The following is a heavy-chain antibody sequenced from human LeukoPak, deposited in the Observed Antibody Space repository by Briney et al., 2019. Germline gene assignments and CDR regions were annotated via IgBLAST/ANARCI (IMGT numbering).Heavy chain of an antibody. D-gene: IGHD3-3*01. J-gene: IGHJ4*02. CDR2: IYYSGST. CDR1: GGSISSSSYY. V-gene: IGHV4-39*01. Sequence: PSGTLSLTCTVSGGSISSSSYYWGWIRQPPGKGLEWLGSIYYSGSTYYNPSLKSRVTISVDTSKNQFSLKLSSVTAADTAVYYCASITPEWLSIANFDYWGQGTLVTVSS. CDR3: ASITPEWLSIANFDY.